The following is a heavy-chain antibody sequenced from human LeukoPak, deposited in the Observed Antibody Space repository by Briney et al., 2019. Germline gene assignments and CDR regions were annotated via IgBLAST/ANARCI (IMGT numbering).Heavy chain of an antibody. J-gene: IGHJ4*02. V-gene: IGHV3-23*01. CDR2: ISGRSGST. CDR3: VRDGDGYNFDY. CDR1: GFTFSIYA. Sequence: GGSLRLSCVASGFTFSIYAMSWVRQAPGKGLEWVSDISGRSGSTYYADSVKGRFTISRDNSKRTLYLQMNSLRAEDTAVYYCVRDGDGYNFDYWGQGTLVTVSS. D-gene: IGHD5-24*01.